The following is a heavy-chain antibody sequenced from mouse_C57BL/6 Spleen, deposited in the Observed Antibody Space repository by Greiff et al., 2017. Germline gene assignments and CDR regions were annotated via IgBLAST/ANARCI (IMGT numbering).Heavy chain of an antibody. D-gene: IGHD2-1*01. CDR3: AVYYGNRFAY. Sequence: QVQLKQPGAELVMPGASVKLSCKASGYTFTSYWMHWVKQRPGQGLEWIGEIDPSDSYTNYNQKFKGKSTLTVDKSSSTAYMQLSSLTSEDSAVYYCAVYYGNRFAYWGQGTLVTVSA. CDR1: GYTFTSYW. J-gene: IGHJ3*01. CDR2: IDPSDSYT. V-gene: IGHV1-69*01.